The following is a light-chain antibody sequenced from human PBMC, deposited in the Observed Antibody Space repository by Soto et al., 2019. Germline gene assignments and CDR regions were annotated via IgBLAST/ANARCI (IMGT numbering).Light chain of an antibody. CDR1: SSNIGAGYD. CDR2: GNS. V-gene: IGLV1-40*01. Sequence: QSVLTQPPSVSGAPGQRVTISCTGSSSNIGAGYDVHWYQQLPGTAPKLLIYGNSNRPSGVPDRFSGSKSGTSASLAITGLQAEDEADYYCQSYDSSLSASYWVFGGGTKLTVL. CDR3: QSYDSSLSASYWV. J-gene: IGLJ3*02.